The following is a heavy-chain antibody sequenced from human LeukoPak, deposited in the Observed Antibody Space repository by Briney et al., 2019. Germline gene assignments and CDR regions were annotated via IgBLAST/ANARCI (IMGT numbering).Heavy chain of an antibody. CDR2: ISSSGSTI. CDR1: GFTFSDYY. Sequence: PGGSLRLSCAASGFTFSDYYMSWIRQAPGKGLEWVSYISSSGSTIYYADSVKGRFTISRDNAKNSLYLQMNSLRAEDTAMYYCARVNYGDYLPSFDYWGQGTLVTVSS. CDR3: ARVNYGDYLPSFDY. D-gene: IGHD4-17*01. V-gene: IGHV3-11*01. J-gene: IGHJ4*02.